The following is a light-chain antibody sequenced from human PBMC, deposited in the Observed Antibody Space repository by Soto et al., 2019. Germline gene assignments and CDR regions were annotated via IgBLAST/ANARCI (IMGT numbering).Light chain of an antibody. J-gene: IGLJ2*01. CDR2: EVS. V-gene: IGLV2-14*01. Sequence: QSVLTQPASVSGSPGQSITISCTGTSSDVGGYNYVSWYQQHPGKAPKLMIYEVSNRPSGVSNRFSGSKSGNTASLTISGLQAEDEADYYCSSYTSSSTRRMVFGGGTKLTVL. CDR3: SSYTSSSTRRMV. CDR1: SSDVGGYNY.